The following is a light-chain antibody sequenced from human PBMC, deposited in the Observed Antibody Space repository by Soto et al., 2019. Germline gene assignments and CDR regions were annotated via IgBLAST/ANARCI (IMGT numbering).Light chain of an antibody. J-gene: IGKJ4*01. CDR1: RDIRRY. CDR2: DAS. V-gene: IGKV1-33*01. CDR3: QQYDSVPLT. Sequence: DIQMTQSPPSLSASVGDRVTITCQASRDIRRYVNWYQQKAGMAPKLLIYDASNLEAGVPSRFSGSGSWTDFTFIISSLQPEDIATYYCQQYDSVPLTFGGRTKVEIK.